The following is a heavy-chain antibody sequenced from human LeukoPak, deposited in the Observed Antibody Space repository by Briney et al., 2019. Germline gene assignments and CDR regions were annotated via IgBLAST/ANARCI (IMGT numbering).Heavy chain of an antibody. CDR2: ISSSSSTI. CDR1: GLTFSSYS. CDR3: ARDRSFGEQPPYYFDY. Sequence: PGRSLRLSCAASGLTFSSYSMNWVRQAPGKGLEWVSYISSSSSTIYYADSVKGRFTISRDNAKNSLYLQMNSLRAEDTAVYSCARDRSFGEQPPYYFDYWGQGTLVTVSS. D-gene: IGHD3-10*01. J-gene: IGHJ4*02. V-gene: IGHV3-48*01.